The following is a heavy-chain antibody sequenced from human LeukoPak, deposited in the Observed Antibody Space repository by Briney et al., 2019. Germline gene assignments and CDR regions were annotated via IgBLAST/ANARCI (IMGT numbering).Heavy chain of an antibody. V-gene: IGHV1-69*04. CDR1: GGTFSSYT. Sequence: ASVKVSCKASGGTFSSYTISWVRQAPGHGLEWMGRIVPALGITNYAQKFQGRVTITADTSMSIAYMELSSLTSEDTAFYYCARDPPRDSWEPSWDYWGQGTLVTVSS. CDR3: ARDPPRDSWEPSWDY. D-gene: IGHD1-26*01. CDR2: IVPALGIT. J-gene: IGHJ4*02.